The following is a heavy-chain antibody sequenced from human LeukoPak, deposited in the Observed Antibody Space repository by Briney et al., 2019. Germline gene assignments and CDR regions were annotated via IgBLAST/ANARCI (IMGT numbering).Heavy chain of an antibody. CDR2: ISGSGDST. D-gene: IGHD3-22*01. CDR1: GFTFSTYA. J-gene: IGHJ4*02. Sequence: GGSLRLSCAASGFTFSTYAVNWVRQAPGKGLEWVSTISGSGDSTYYADSVKGRFTISRDNSKDTLYLQMSSVRVDDTAVYYCARDRGRYYDSRGFYWGYYFDCWGQGILVTVST. CDR3: ARDRGRYYDSRGFYWGYYFDC. V-gene: IGHV3-23*01.